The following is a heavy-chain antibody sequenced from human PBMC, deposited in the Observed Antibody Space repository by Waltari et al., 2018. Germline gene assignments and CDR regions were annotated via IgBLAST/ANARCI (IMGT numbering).Heavy chain of an antibody. V-gene: IGHV4-34*01. D-gene: IGHD2-15*01. CDR2: INHSGST. CDR3: ARQYWLPPTYYYYYGMDV. Sequence: QVQLQQWGAGLLKPSETLSLTCAVYGGSFSGYYWSWIRQPPGKGLEWIGEINHSGSTNYNPSLKSRVTISVDTSKNQFSRKLSSVTAADTAVYYCARQYWLPPTYYYYYGMDVWGQGTTVTVSS. J-gene: IGHJ6*02. CDR1: GGSFSGYY.